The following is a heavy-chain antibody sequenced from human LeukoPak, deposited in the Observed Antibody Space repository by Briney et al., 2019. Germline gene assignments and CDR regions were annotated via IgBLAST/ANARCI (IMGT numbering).Heavy chain of an antibody. CDR1: GFTFSDYY. J-gene: IGHJ5*02. V-gene: IGHV3-11*01. CDR3: ARVRYFGAAADSWFDP. CDR2: ISSSGSTI. D-gene: IGHD6-13*01. Sequence: PGRSLRLSCAASGFTFSDYYMSWIRQAPGKGLEWVSYISSSGSTIYYADSVKGRFTISRVNAKNSLYLQMNSLRAEDTAVYYCARVRYFGAAADSWFDPWGQGTLVTVSS.